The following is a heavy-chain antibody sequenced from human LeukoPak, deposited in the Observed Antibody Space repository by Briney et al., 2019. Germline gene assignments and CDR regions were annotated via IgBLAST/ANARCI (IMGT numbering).Heavy chain of an antibody. V-gene: IGHV4-61*05. Sequence: RSSETLSLTCTVSGGSISSSSYYWGWIRQPPEKGLEWIGYIYYSGSTNYNPSLKSRVAISVDTSNNQFSLKMSSVTAADTAIYYCARVYGSGYDFRGAFDIWGQGTMVTVSS. CDR1: GGSISSSSYY. J-gene: IGHJ3*02. CDR2: IYYSGST. D-gene: IGHD5-12*01. CDR3: ARVYGSGYDFRGAFDI.